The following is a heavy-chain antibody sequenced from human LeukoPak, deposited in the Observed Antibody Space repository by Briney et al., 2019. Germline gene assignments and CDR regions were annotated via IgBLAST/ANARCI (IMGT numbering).Heavy chain of an antibody. D-gene: IGHD4-23*01. CDR3: ARHETFSYATVVTPHFDY. J-gene: IGHJ4*02. CDR1: GGSISSSSYY. Sequence: PSETLSLTCTVSGGSISSSSYYWGWIRQPPGKGLEWIGSIRYSGSTYYNPSLKSRVSISVDTSKNQFSLKLSSVTAADTAVYYCARHETFSYATVVTPHFDYWGQGTLVTVSS. CDR2: IRYSGST. V-gene: IGHV4-39*01.